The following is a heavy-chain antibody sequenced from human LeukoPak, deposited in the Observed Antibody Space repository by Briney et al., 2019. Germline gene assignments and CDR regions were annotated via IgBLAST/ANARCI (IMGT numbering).Heavy chain of an antibody. Sequence: GGSLRLSCAASGFTFSSYAMSWVRQAPGKGLEWVSAISGSGGSTYYADSVKGRFTISRDNSKNTLYLQMNSLRAEDTAVYYFAKVYYYDSSETRYFDCWGQGCLVTVSS. CDR3: AKVYYYDSSETRYFDC. J-gene: IGHJ4*02. D-gene: IGHD3-22*01. CDR1: GFTFSSYA. V-gene: IGHV3-23*01. CDR2: ISGSGGST.